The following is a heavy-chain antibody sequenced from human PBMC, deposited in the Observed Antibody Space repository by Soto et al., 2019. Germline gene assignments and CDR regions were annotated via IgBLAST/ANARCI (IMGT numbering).Heavy chain of an antibody. CDR1: GGSISSYY. CDR2: IYYSGST. D-gene: IGHD3-10*01. CDR3: ARHRQEWFGEVHDNWFDP. V-gene: IGHV4-59*08. Sequence: SGTLSLTCTVSGGSISSYYWSWIRQPPGKGLEWIGYIYYSGSTNYNPSLKSRVTISVDTSKNQFSLKLSSVTAADTAVYYCARHRQEWFGEVHDNWFDPWGQGTLVTVSS. J-gene: IGHJ5*02.